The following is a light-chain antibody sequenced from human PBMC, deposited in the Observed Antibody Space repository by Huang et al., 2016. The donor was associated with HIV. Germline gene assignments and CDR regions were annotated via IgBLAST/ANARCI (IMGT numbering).Light chain of an antibody. Sequence: IVLTQSPGTLSVSPGERATLSCRTSQSVSSIHFAWYQQKPGQAPRLLMYGASTRATGIPDRFSGSGSGTDFTLTIRRLEPEDFAVYFCQHYGNTLWTFGPGTKVEIK. J-gene: IGKJ1*01. CDR2: GAS. CDR3: QHYGNTLWT. CDR1: QSVSSIH. V-gene: IGKV3-20*01.